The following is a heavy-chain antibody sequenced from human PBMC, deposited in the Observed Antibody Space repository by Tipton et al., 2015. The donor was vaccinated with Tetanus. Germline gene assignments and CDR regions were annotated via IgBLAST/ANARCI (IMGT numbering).Heavy chain of an antibody. V-gene: IGHV3-30*03. D-gene: IGHD4-23*01. Sequence: RSLRLSCAASGFTFSDSAFHWVRQAPGKGLEWVAVISYDGNFQYYAASVKGRFIMSRDNSKNTLYLQLNSLRVEDTAVYYCARDQGAVITASIFDFWGQGTLVTVSS. CDR2: ISYDGNFQ. CDR1: GFTFSDSA. CDR3: ARDQGAVITASIFDF. J-gene: IGHJ4*02.